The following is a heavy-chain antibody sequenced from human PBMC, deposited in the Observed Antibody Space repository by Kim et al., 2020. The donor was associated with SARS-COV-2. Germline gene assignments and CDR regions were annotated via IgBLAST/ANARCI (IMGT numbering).Heavy chain of an antibody. CDR2: ISGSGGST. CDR3: AKGKVRYCSGGSCHKVRDP. V-gene: IGHV3-23*01. Sequence: GGSLRLSCAASGFTFSSYAMSWVRQAPGKGLEWVSAISGSGGSTYYADSVKGRFTISRDNSKNTLYLQMNSLRAEDTAVYYCAKGKVRYCSGGSCHKVRDPWGQGTLVTVSS. D-gene: IGHD2-15*01. CDR1: GFTFSSYA. J-gene: IGHJ5*02.